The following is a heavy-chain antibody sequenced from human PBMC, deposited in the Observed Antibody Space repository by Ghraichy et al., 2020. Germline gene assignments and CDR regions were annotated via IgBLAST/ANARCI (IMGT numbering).Heavy chain of an antibody. CDR2: VYYTESS. V-gene: IGHV4-39*01. CDR3: ARFNRQQLYYFDS. CDR1: GGSVSDSLYY. D-gene: IGHD6-13*01. Sequence: SPTLSLTCTLSGGSVSDSLYYWAWIRQPPGKGLEWIGNVYYTESSFYNPSLKSRLTLSVDTSRNQFSLKLTSVSAADTAIYYCARFNRQQLYYFDSWGQGTQVTVSS. J-gene: IGHJ4*02.